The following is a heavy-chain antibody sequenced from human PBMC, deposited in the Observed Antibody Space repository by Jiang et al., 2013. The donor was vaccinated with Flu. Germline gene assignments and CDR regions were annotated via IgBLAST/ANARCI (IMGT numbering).Heavy chain of an antibody. CDR3: ARGYGDFDY. V-gene: IGHV1-46*03. Sequence: EVKKPGASVKVSCKASGYIFTSYHIHWVRQAPGQGLEWMGIINPSGGSTNYAQKFQGRVTMTRDTSTSTVYMELSSLRSEDTAVYYCARGYGDFDYWGQGTLVTVSS. J-gene: IGHJ4*02. D-gene: IGHD1-14*01. CDR2: INPSGGST. CDR1: GYIFTSYH.